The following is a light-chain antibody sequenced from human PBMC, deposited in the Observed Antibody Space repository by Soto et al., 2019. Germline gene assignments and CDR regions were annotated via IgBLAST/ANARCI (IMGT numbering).Light chain of an antibody. J-gene: IGLJ2*01. CDR3: SSYTSSSTLVV. CDR1: SSDVGGYNY. CDR2: DVS. V-gene: IGLV2-14*01. Sequence: QSVLTQPDSVSGSPGQSITISCTGTSSDVGGYNYVSWYQQHPGKAPKLMIYDVSNRPSGVSNRFSGSKSGNTASLTISGLQAEDEANYYCSSYTSSSTLVVFGGGTKLTLL.